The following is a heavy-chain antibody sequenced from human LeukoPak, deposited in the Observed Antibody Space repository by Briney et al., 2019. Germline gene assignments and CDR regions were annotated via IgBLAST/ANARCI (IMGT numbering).Heavy chain of an antibody. CDR2: IWYDGSNK. Sequence: PGGSLRLSCAASGFTFSSYSMNWVRQAPGRGLEWVAVIWYDGSNKYYADSVKGRFTISRDDSKNTVYLQMNSLRAEDTAVYYCARDGSWIFDYWGQGTLVTVSS. V-gene: IGHV3-33*08. D-gene: IGHD5-12*01. J-gene: IGHJ4*02. CDR1: GFTFSSYS. CDR3: ARDGSWIFDY.